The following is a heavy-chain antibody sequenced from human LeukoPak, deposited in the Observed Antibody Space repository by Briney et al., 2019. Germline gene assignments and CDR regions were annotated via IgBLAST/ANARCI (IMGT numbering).Heavy chain of an antibody. CDR1: GFTFDDYA. J-gene: IGHJ4*02. D-gene: IGHD3-9*01. Sequence: GGSLRLSCAASGFTFDDYAMHWVRQAPGKGLEWVSGISWNSGSIGYADSVKGRFTISRDNAKNSLYLQMNSLRAEDTAVYYCASISTGWRYDSLTGYDTTPFDYWGQGTLVTVSS. CDR3: ASISTGWRYDSLTGYDTTPFDY. V-gene: IGHV3-9*01. CDR2: ISWNSGSI.